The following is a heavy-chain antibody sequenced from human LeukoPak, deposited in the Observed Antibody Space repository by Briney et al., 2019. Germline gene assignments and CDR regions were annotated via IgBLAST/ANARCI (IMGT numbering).Heavy chain of an antibody. CDR3: SRKTSNWGVYFDY. V-gene: IGHV1-18*01. J-gene: IGHJ4*02. D-gene: IGHD7-27*01. Sequence: ASVKVSCKASGYTFTNYGVSWVRQAPGQGLEWMGWISAYNGNTNYAQKLQGRVTMTTDTSTSTAYMELRSLRSDDTAVYYCSRKTSNWGVYFDYWGQGTLVTVSS. CDR1: GYTFTNYG. CDR2: ISAYNGNT.